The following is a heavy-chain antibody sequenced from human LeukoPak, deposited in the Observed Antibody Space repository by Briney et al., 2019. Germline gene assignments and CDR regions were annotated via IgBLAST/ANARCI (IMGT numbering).Heavy chain of an antibody. CDR1: GYSFTTYA. D-gene: IGHD3-16*02. V-gene: IGHV7-4-1*02. CDR2: IHPSTGNP. Sequence: ASVKVSCKASGYSFTTYAMNWVRQAPGQGLEWMGWIHPSTGNPTYAQGFTGRFVFSLDTSVSTTYLQISSLKAEDTAVYFCARAFQSLGGLSLPDYWGQGTLLTVSS. CDR3: ARAFQSLGGLSLPDY. J-gene: IGHJ4*02.